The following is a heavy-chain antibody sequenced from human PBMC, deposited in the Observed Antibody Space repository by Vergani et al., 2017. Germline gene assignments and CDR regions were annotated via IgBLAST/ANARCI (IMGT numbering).Heavy chain of an antibody. D-gene: IGHD3-22*01. V-gene: IGHV1-24*01. CDR2: FDPEHGEV. CDR3: AIVTDYYDSSGDYLDY. Sequence: QVQLVQSGSEVRKPGASVKVSCQVSGYSLTELTIHWVRQAPGKGLEWMGGFDPEHGEVTFAHHIQGRVTMTEDSTTDTAYMELSSLRPEDAAFYYWAIVTDYYDSSGDYLDYWGQGTLVTVSS. J-gene: IGHJ4*02. CDR1: GYSLTELT.